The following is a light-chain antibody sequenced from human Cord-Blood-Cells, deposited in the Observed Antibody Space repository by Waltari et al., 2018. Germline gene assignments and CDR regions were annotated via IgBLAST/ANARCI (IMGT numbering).Light chain of an antibody. CDR1: QSVSSY. CDR3: QQRSNWPLT. CDR2: DAS. V-gene: IGKV3-11*01. J-gene: IGKJ4*01. Sequence: EIVLTQSPATLSLSPGERATLSCRASQSVSSYLAWYQQKPGQAPRLLIYDASNRVTGIPARFIGSGSGTDFTLTISSLEPEDFAVYYCQQRSNWPLTFGGGTKVEIK.